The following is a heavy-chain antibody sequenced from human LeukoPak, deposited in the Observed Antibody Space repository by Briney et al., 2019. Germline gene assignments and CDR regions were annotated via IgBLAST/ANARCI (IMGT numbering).Heavy chain of an antibody. J-gene: IGHJ3*02. Sequence: PGRSLRLSCAASGFTFSSFAMHWVRQAPGKGLEWVAVISYDGSNKYYADSVKGRFTISRDNSENTLYLQMNSLRAEDTAVFYCAKDTCSSTSCSRRAFDIWGQGTMVTVSS. D-gene: IGHD2-2*01. CDR3: AKDTCSSTSCSRRAFDI. CDR1: GFTFSSFA. V-gene: IGHV3-30-3*01. CDR2: ISYDGSNK.